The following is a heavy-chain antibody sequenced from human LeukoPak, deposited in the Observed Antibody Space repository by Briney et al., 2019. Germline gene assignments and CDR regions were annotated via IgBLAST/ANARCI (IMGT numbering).Heavy chain of an antibody. J-gene: IGHJ4*02. CDR2: IYHSGST. D-gene: IGHD6-19*01. CDR3: ARYIAVAGTFDY. V-gene: IGHV4-4*02. CDR1: GGSISSSNW. Sequence: SGTLSLTCAVSGGSISSSNWWSWVRPPPGKGLEWIGEIYHSGSTNYNPSLKSRVTISVDKSMNQFSLKMTSVTAADTAVYYCARYIAVAGTFDYWGQGTLVTVSS.